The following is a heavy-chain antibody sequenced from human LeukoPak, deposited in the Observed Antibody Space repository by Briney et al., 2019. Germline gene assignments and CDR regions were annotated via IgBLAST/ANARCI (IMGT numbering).Heavy chain of an antibody. CDR3: ARVASGYDSYYCYYMDV. CDR2: IYYSGST. J-gene: IGHJ6*03. Sequence: SETLSLTCTVSGGSISSYYWSWIRQPPGKGLEWIGYIYYSGSTYYNPSLRSRVTISVDTSKNQFSLKLSSVTAADTAVYYCARVASGYDSYYCYYMDVWGKGTTVTISS. V-gene: IGHV4-59*12. D-gene: IGHD5-12*01. CDR1: GGSISSYY.